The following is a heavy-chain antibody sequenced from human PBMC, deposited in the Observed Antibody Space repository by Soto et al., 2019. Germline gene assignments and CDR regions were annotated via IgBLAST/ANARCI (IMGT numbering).Heavy chain of an antibody. CDR1: GASINDYY. V-gene: IGHV4-59*08. CDR3: ARNSINPDPGEFYFDY. Sequence: QVKLQESGPGLVTPSGTLSLTCTVSGASINDYYWNWVRQPPGKGLEWVGSIYYSGSTNSNPSLTSRLIMSIDTSKHQFSLQLSSVTAADTAVYYCARNSINPDPGEFYFDYWGQGTLVTVSS. J-gene: IGHJ4*02. CDR2: IYYSGST. D-gene: IGHD3-10*01.